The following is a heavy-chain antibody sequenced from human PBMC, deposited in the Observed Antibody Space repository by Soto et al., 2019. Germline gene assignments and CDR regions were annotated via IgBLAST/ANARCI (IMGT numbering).Heavy chain of an antibody. CDR3: ARDFSMVIVAPGY. CDR2: IWYDGSNT. CDR1: GFTFSSYA. V-gene: IGHV3-33*01. Sequence: GGSLRLSCAASGFTFSSYAMHWVRQAPGKGLEWVGVIWYDGSNTFYAESVKGRFTISRDNSKNTVYLQITALRAEDAAVYYCARDFSMVIVAPGYWGQGTLVTVSS. D-gene: IGHD5-12*01. J-gene: IGHJ4*02.